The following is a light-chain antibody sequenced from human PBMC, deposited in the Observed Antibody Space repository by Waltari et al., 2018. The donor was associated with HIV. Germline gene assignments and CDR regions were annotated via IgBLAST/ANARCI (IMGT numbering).Light chain of an antibody. V-gene: IGKV3D-15*02. Sequence: EIVMLQSPATLSVSPGGRATLSCRARQSVSSKLARYQQKPGQGPRLLSYGASSRSTGNPGRFNGGESGTECILARLSLQSEEGGVYYCERYYKVPRPFEQGTRVEI. J-gene: IGKJ5*01. CDR3: ERYYKVPRP. CDR1: QSVSSK. CDR2: GAS.